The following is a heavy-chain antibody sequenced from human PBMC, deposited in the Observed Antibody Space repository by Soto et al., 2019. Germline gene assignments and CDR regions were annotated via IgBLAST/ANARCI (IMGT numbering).Heavy chain of an antibody. D-gene: IGHD4-17*01. J-gene: IGHJ4*02. CDR2: INSDGSST. Sequence: EVQLVESGGGLVQPGGSLRLSCAASGFTFSSYWMHWVRQAPGKGLVWVSRINSDGSSTSYADSVKGRFTISRDNAKNTLYLQMNSLRAEDTAVYYCARGDYGDYAMEFADYWGQGTLVTVSS. V-gene: IGHV3-74*01. CDR1: GFTFSSYW. CDR3: ARGDYGDYAMEFADY.